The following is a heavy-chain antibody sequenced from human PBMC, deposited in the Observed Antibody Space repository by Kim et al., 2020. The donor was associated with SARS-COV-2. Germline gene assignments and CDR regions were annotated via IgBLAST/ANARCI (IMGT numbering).Heavy chain of an antibody. CDR1: GGSINDFY. CDR3: AKQGTDDSDLVPPYYYYMDV. D-gene: IGHD6-6*01. CDR2: IYDRQFT. Sequence: SETLSLTCSVSGGSINDFYWSWIRQPPGKGLEWIGYIYDRQFTKYNPSLKGRATISVDTSENEFSLNLSSVTGADTAVYYCAKQGTDDSDLVPPYYYYMDVWRKDITVPVFS. J-gene: IGHJ6*03. V-gene: IGHV4-59*08.